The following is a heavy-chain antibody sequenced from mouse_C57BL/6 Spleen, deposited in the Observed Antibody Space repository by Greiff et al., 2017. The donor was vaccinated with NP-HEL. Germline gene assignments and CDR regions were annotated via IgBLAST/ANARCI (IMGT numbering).Heavy chain of an antibody. D-gene: IGHD1-1*01. J-gene: IGHJ4*01. CDR3: AIYYDYGSSYRYYYAMDC. CDR2: IRNKANGYTT. V-gene: IGHV7-3*01. CDR1: GFTFTDYY. Sequence: EVKLVESGGGLVQPGGSLSLSCAASGFTFTDYYMSWVRQPPGKALEWLGFIRNKANGYTTEYSASVKGRFTISRDNSQSILYLQMNALMDEDSATYYCAIYYDYGSSYRYYYAMDCWGQGASVTVSS.